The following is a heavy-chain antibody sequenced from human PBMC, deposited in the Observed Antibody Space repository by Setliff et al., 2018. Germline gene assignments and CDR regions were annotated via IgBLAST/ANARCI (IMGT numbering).Heavy chain of an antibody. CDR3: ARSESCGATNCSPFDY. Sequence: GGSLRLSCAASGFTFSTYTMNWVRQAPGKGLEWVSSIDTSSSYIYYADSVKGRFTISRDNAENSLYLQMNSLGAEDTAVYYCARSESCGATNCSPFDYWGQGTLVTVSS. V-gene: IGHV3-21*01. D-gene: IGHD2-2*01. CDR1: GFTFSTYT. J-gene: IGHJ4*02. CDR2: IDTSSSYI.